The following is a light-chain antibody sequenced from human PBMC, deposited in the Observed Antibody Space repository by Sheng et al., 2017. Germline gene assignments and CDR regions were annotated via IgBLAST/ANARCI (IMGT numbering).Light chain of an antibody. CDR3: SSYVGTTNVI. J-gene: IGLJ2*01. Sequence: QSALAKPASVSGSPGQSITISCTGTSSDIGGFKYVSWYQQHPGKAPKLIIYEVNKRPSGVPDRFSGSKSGNTASLTVSGLQAEDEADYYCSSYVGTTNVIFGGGTTLTVL. CDR2: EVN. V-gene: IGLV2-8*01. CDR1: SSDIGGFKY.